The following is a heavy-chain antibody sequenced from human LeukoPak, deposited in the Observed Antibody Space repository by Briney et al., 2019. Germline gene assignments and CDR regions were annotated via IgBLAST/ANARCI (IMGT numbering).Heavy chain of an antibody. CDR2: INPSGGST. CDR1: GYTFTSYY. CDR3: ARGYSGSFGGAFDI. D-gene: IGHD1-26*01. V-gene: IGHV1-46*01. Sequence: ASVKVSCKASGYTFTSYYMHWVRQAPGQGLEWMGIINPSGGSTSYAQKLQGRVTMTTDTSTSTAYMELRSLRSDDTAVYYCARGYSGSFGGAFDIWGQGTMVTVSS. J-gene: IGHJ3*02.